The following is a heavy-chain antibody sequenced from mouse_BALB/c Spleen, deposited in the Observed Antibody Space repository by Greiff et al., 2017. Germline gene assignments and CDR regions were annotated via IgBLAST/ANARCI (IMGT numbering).Heavy chain of an antibody. J-gene: IGHJ3*01. CDR2: IDPENGNT. D-gene: IGHD2-2*01. CDR3: ARQRDGYDGFAY. V-gene: IGHV14-1*02. Sequence: EVKLMESGAELVRPGALVKLSCKASGFNIKDYYMHWVKQRPEQGLEWIGWIDPENGNTIYDPKFQGKASITADTSSNTAYLQLSSLTSEDTAVYYCARQRDGYDGFAYWGQGTLVTVSA. CDR1: GFNIKDYY.